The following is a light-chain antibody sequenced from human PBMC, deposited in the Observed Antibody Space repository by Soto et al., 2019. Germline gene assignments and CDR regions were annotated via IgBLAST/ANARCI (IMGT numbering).Light chain of an antibody. V-gene: IGKV4-1*01. CDR2: WAF. Sequence: DIVMTQSPDSLAVSLGERATINCKSSQSVLYSSNNKNYLAWYQQKPGQPPKLLIYWAFTRESGVPDRFSGSESGTDFTLTISSLQAEDVAVYYCQQYYSSPFTFGPGTKVDIK. J-gene: IGKJ3*01. CDR1: QSVLYSSNNKNY. CDR3: QQYYSSPFT.